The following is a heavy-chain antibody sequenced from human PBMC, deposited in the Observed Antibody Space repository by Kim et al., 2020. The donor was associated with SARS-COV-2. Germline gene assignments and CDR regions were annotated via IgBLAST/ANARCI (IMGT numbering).Heavy chain of an antibody. V-gene: IGHV1-2*02. CDR1: GYTFTGYD. J-gene: IGHJ4*02. Sequence: ASVKVSCKASGYTFTGYDVHWVRQAPGQGLEWMGWINPKSGSTDYAQKFQGRVTMTRDTSITTAYMELSSLRSDDTAVYYCARYCITIMFSAYFDHWGQG. D-gene: IGHD3-10*01. CDR3: ARYCITIMFSAYFDH. CDR2: INPKSGST.